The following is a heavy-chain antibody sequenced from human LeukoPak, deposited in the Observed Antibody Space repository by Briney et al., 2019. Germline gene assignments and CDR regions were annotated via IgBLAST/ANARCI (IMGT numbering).Heavy chain of an antibody. CDR2: IHSADSNT. D-gene: IGHD4-17*01. J-gene: IGHJ4*02. V-gene: IGHV5-51*01. Sequence: GESLKISCRDSGYSFTNYWIGWVRQMPGKGLEWMGIIHSADSNTKYSPSFQGQVTISADKSISTAYLQWSGLKASDTAMYYCAGARHGDYRWDYWGQGTLVTVSS. CDR3: AGARHGDYRWDY. CDR1: GYSFTNYW.